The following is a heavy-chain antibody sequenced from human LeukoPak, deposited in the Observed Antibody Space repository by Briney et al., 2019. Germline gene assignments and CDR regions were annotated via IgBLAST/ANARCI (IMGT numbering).Heavy chain of an antibody. Sequence: GGSLRLSCAASGFPFSGYWMDWVRQAPGKGMEWVANIKQDGNEKYYADSVRGRFAISRDNARNSLYLQMNSLRAEDTAIYSCAMEVKRLKSSLPYWGQGTLVTVSS. D-gene: IGHD6-13*01. CDR1: GFPFSGYW. CDR2: IKQDGNEK. V-gene: IGHV3-7*03. J-gene: IGHJ4*02. CDR3: AMEVKRLKSSLPY.